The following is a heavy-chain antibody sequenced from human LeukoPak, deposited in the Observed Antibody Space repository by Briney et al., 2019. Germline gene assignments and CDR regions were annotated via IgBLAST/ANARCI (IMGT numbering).Heavy chain of an antibody. V-gene: IGHV1-69*13. CDR3: ARPHGDSYCGGDCYYY. CDR1: GGTFSSYA. J-gene: IGHJ4*02. D-gene: IGHD2-21*01. Sequence: SVEVSCKASGGTFSSYAISWVRQAPGQGLEWMGGIIPIFGTANYAQKFQGRVTITADESTSTAYMELSSLRSEDTAVYYCARPHGDSYCGGDCYYYWGQGTLVTVSS. CDR2: IIPIFGTA.